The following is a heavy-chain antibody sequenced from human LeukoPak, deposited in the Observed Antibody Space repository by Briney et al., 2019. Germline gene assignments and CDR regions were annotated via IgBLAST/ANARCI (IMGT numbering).Heavy chain of an antibody. J-gene: IGHJ4*02. V-gene: IGHV1-69*13. CDR3: ARDRGYGDPRFDY. D-gene: IGHD4-17*01. Sequence: GASVKVSCKASGGTFSSYAISWVRQAPGQGLEWMGGIIPIFGTANYAQKFQGRVTITADESTSTAYMELSSLRSEDTAVYYCARDRGYGDPRFDYWGQGTLVTVSS. CDR1: GGTFSSYA. CDR2: IIPIFGTA.